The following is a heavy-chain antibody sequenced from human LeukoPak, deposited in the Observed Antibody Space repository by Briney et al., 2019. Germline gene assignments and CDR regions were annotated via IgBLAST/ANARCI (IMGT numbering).Heavy chain of an antibody. J-gene: IGHJ4*02. V-gene: IGHV3-21*01. D-gene: IGHD1-1*01. CDR3: AWKSNSRGYCFDY. CDR2: IISNSSYT. CDR1: GFTFSNYN. Sequence: GGSLRLSCAASGFTFSNYNMNWVRQAPGKGLEWVSSIISNSSYTYYEHSVKGRFTISRDHDKNSLYLQMNSLRGADTAVFYCAWKSNSRGYCFDYWGRGTLVSVSS.